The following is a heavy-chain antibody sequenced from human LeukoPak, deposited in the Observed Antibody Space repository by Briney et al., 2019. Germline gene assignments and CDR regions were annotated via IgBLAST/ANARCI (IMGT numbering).Heavy chain of an antibody. CDR3: ARRFCSTTFCHLDL. V-gene: IGHV4-38-2*01. Sequence: SETLSLTCDVSGYSINSGYYRGRIRQPPGKGLEWIGSIYHSGSTYYNASLKSRVSISVDTSRNYFSLKLSSVTAADTAVYFCARRFCSTTFCHLDLWGRGALVIVSS. CDR2: IYHSGST. CDR1: GYSINSGYY. D-gene: IGHD2/OR15-2a*01. J-gene: IGHJ2*01.